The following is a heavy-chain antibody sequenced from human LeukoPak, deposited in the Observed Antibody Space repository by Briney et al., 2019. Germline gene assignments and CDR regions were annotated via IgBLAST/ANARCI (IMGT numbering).Heavy chain of an antibody. J-gene: IGHJ4*02. CDR3: ARTSDGYGKFDY. CDR1: GFTFSSYA. Sequence: GGSLRLSCAASGFTFSSYAMSWVRQAPGKGLEWVSTISGSGGSTYYADSVKGRFTISRDNSKNTLYLQMNSLRAEDTAVYYCARTSDGYGKFDYWGQGTLVTVSS. D-gene: IGHD5-24*01. CDR2: ISGSGGST. V-gene: IGHV3-23*01.